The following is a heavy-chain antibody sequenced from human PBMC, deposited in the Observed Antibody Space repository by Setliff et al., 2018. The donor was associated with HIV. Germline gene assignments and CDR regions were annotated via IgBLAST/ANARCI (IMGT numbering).Heavy chain of an antibody. J-gene: IGHJ4*02. CDR2: VSYSGTT. Sequence: PSETLSLTCTVSGGSISGYYWSWVRRPPGRGLEWIGFVSYSGTTSYNPSLDSRXXMSVDTSRDQFSLKLSSVTAADTAVYFCARTRGRALLSYYFDYWGQGXXXXVSS. CDR3: ARTRGRALLSYYFDY. V-gene: IGHV4-59*01. CDR1: GGSISGYY.